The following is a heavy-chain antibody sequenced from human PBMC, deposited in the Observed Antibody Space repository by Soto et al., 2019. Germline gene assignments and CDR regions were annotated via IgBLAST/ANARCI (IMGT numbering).Heavy chain of an antibody. D-gene: IGHD6-13*01. V-gene: IGHV1-3*01. CDR1: GYTFTXXG. CDR2: INASNGNT. J-gene: IGHJ4*02. CDR3: ARDVQYSSSPTLFDY. Sequence: GASVKXSCKASGYTFTXXGXXXVRQAPGQRLEWMGWINASNGNTKYSQKFQGRVTITRDTSASTAYMELSSLRSEDTAVYYCARDVQYSSSPTLFDYWGQGTLVTVSS.